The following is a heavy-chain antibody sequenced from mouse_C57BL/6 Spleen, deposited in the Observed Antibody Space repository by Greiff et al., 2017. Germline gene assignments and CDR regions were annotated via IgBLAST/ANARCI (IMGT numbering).Heavy chain of an antibody. CDR1: GYTFTSYW. CDR3: ARLWDVAY. D-gene: IGHD4-1*01. J-gene: IGHJ3*01. V-gene: IGHV1-69*01. Sequence: QVQLQQPGAELVMPGASVKLSCKASGYTFTSYWMHWVKQRPGQGLEWIGEIDPSDSYTNYNQKFKGKSTLSVDKSSSTAYMQLISLTSEDSAVYYCARLWDVAYWGQGTLVTVSA. CDR2: IDPSDSYT.